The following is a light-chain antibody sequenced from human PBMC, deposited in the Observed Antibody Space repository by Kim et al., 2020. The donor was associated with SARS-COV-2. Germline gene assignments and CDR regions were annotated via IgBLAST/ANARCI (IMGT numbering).Light chain of an antibody. Sequence: IQLTQSPSSLSASVGDRVTITCQATHDINYYLNWYQHKPGRAPKLLIYDASKLETGIPSRFSGSGSGADFTFTISSLQPEDIGTYYCQQYDNLLLSFGGGTKVDIK. CDR2: DAS. CDR1: HDINYY. J-gene: IGKJ4*01. CDR3: QQYDNLLLS. V-gene: IGKV1-33*01.